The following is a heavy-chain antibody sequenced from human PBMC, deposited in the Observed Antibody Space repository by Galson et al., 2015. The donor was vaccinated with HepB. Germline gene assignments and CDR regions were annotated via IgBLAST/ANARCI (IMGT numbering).Heavy chain of an antibody. Sequence: SLRLSCAASGFTFSDYYMSWIRQAPGKGLEWVSGVNWKSGNIGYADSVEGRFTISRDNAKTSLYLQMNSLRAEDTALYYCAIASYSYESTGYGFAFDVWGQGTMVTVSS. CDR3: AIASYSYESTGYGFAFDV. V-gene: IGHV3-9*01. CDR2: VNWKSGNI. D-gene: IGHD3-22*01. J-gene: IGHJ3*01. CDR1: GFTFSDYY.